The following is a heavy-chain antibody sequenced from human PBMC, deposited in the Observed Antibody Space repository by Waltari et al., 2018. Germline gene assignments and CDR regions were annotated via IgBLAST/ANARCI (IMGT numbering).Heavy chain of an antibody. CDR3: ARQYGDSLTH. D-gene: IGHD4-17*01. V-gene: IGHV3-48*01. Sequence: EVQLVASGGGLVQPGGSLRLSCAASGFTFSSDIMNWVRQAPGKGLEWLSYISRSGSAIYYADSVKGRFTISRDNAKNSLSLHMNTLRAEDTAIYYCARQYGDSLTHWGQGTLVTVSS. CDR2: ISRSGSAI. J-gene: IGHJ4*02. CDR1: GFTFSSDI.